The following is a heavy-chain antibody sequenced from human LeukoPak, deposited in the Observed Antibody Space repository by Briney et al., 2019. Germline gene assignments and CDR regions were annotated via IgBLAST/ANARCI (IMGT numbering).Heavy chain of an antibody. D-gene: IGHD3-22*01. J-gene: IGHJ4*02. Sequence: PGGSLRLSCVGSGFNFRSYWMSWVRQAPGKGLEWVAVISYDGSNKYYADSVKGRFTISRDNSKNTLYLQMNSLRAEDTAVYYCARDLYDSSGYYYGSDYWGQGTLVTVSS. V-gene: IGHV3-30-3*01. CDR2: ISYDGSNK. CDR1: GFNFRSYW. CDR3: ARDLYDSSGYYYGSDY.